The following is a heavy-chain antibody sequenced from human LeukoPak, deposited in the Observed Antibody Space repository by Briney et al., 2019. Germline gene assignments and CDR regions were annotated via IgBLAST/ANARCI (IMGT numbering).Heavy chain of an antibody. CDR3: AKDELPSYSSSWYGLTWFDP. CDR1: GFSFRSYG. D-gene: IGHD6-13*01. J-gene: IGHJ5*02. V-gene: IGHV3-23*01. CDR2: ISGSGGST. Sequence: GGSLRLSCAASGFSFRSYGMSWVRQAPGKGLEWVSAISGSGGSTYYADSVKGRFTISRDNSKNTLYLQMNSLRAEDTAVYYCAKDELPSYSSSWYGLTWFDPWGQGTLVTVSS.